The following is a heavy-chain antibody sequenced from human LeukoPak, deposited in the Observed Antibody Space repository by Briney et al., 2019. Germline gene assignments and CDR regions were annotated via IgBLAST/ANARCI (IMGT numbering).Heavy chain of an antibody. CDR3: SCSSWYFYYFDY. CDR2: ISGSGGST. CDR1: GFTFSDYY. J-gene: IGHJ4*02. V-gene: IGHV3-23*01. D-gene: IGHD6-13*01. Sequence: GGSLRLSCAASGFTFSDYYMSWIRQAPGKGLEWVSAISGSGGSTYYADSVKGRFTISRDNSKNTLYLQMNSLRAEDTAVYYCSCSSWYFYYFDYWGQGTLVTVSS.